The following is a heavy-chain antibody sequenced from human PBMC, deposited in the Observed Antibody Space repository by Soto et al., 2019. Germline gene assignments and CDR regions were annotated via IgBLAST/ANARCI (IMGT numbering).Heavy chain of an antibody. CDR2: VSGNGAST. J-gene: IGHJ4*02. Sequence: EVQLLESGGGLAQPGGSLRLSCAASGFTFSAYGMNWARQAPGKGLERVSSVSGNGASTYYADSVKGRFTISRDNSNNTLYLQMNSLRAEDTAVYYCAKGRGGYLFEYWGQGTLVTVSS. CDR3: AKGRGGYLFEY. V-gene: IGHV3-23*01. CDR1: GFTFSAYG. D-gene: IGHD2-21*02.